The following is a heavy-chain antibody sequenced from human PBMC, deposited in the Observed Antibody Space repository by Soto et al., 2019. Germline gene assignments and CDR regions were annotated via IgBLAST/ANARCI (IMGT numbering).Heavy chain of an antibody. D-gene: IGHD3-9*01. Sequence: QLQLQESGPGLVKPSETLSLTCSVSGDSINSDKYYWVWIRQPPGKGLEWIGSIYYRGNTYYNPSLQTRVTISLDKFKSQFSLKLNSVTAADSAVYFCARLEGLATISYYFDFWGQGALVTVSS. CDR3: ARLEGLATISYYFDF. CDR1: GDSINSDKYY. V-gene: IGHV4-39*01. J-gene: IGHJ4*02. CDR2: IYYRGNT.